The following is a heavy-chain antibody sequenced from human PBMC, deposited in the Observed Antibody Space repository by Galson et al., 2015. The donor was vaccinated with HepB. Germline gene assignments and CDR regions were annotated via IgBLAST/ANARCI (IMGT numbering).Heavy chain of an antibody. CDR3: ARGRVEEIVIIPGASNHPKISYSLDV. Sequence: SVKVSCKASGYTFIYFHVHWVRQAPGQGFEWMGIIDPSGGGTVYAQQFQGRVTMTRDTSSGTAYMELSSLTSEDTAIYYCARGRVEEIVIIPGASNHPKISYSLDVWGQGTTVAVSS. CDR1: GYTFIYFH. J-gene: IGHJ6*02. CDR2: IDPSGGGT. D-gene: IGHD2-2*01. V-gene: IGHV1-46*01.